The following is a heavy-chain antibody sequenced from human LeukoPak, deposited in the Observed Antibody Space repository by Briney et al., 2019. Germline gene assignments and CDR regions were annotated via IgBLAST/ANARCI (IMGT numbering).Heavy chain of an antibody. J-gene: IGHJ4*02. CDR1: GFTFSDYY. V-gene: IGHV3-11*01. CDR2: ISSSGNII. D-gene: IGHD5-18*01. Sequence: PGGSLRLSCAASGFTFSDYYMSWIRQAPGKGLEWVSYISSSGNIIYSADSVKGRFTISRDNAKNSLYLQINSMRAEDTAVYYCARATAADTAMIYFDYWGQGTLVTVSS. CDR3: ARATAADTAMIYFDY.